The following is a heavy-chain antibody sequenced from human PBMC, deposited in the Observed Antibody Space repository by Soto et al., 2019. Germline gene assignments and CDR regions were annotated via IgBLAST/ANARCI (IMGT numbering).Heavy chain of an antibody. D-gene: IGHD1-20*01. CDR2: IYYSGST. CDR3: ARGPITGTTYHGFDP. Sequence: PXASLSLTCTVCGGCISSYYWSWIRQPPGKGLEWIGYIYYSGSTNYNPSLKSRVTISVDTSKNQFSLKLSSVTAADTAVYYCARGPITGTTYHGFDPWGQGTLVTVSS. J-gene: IGHJ5*02. V-gene: IGHV4-59*01. CDR1: GGCISSYY.